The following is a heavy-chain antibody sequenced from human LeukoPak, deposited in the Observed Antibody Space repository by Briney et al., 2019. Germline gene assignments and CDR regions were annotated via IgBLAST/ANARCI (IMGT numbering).Heavy chain of an antibody. V-gene: IGHV4-59*08. Sequence: KSSETLSLTCTVSGGSISGYYWSWIRQPPGKGLEWIGNIYYSGGNKYNPSLKSRVTISVDTSKNQFSLKLSSVTAADTAEYYCASLYDSSGYSDYWGQGTLVIVSS. CDR2: IYYSGGN. D-gene: IGHD3-22*01. CDR1: GGSISGYY. J-gene: IGHJ4*02. CDR3: ASLYDSSGYSDY.